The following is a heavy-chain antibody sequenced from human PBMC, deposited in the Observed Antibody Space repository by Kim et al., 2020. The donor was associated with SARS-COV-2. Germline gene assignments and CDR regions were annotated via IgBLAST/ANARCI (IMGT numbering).Heavy chain of an antibody. J-gene: IGHJ4*02. D-gene: IGHD3-10*01. Sequence: SLKSRVTISVDTSKNQFSLKLSSVTAADTAVYYCAGKYYYGSGSYYEIDYWGQGTLVTVSS. V-gene: IGHV4-59*01. CDR3: AGKYYYGSGSYYEIDY.